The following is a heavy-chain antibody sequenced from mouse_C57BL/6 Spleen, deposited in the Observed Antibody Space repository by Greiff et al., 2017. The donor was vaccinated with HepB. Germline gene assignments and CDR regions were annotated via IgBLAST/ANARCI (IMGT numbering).Heavy chain of an antibody. CDR1: GYTFTEYT. V-gene: IGHV1-62-2*01. J-gene: IGHJ2*01. Sequence: QVQLKESGAELVKPGASVKLSCKASGYTFTEYTIHWVKQRSGQGLEWIGWFYPGSGSIKYNEKFKDKATLTADKSSSTVYMELSRLTSEDSAVYFCARHETYSKTGSYFDYWGQGTTLTVSS. CDR2: FYPGSGSI. CDR3: ARHETYSKTGSYFDY. D-gene: IGHD2-5*01.